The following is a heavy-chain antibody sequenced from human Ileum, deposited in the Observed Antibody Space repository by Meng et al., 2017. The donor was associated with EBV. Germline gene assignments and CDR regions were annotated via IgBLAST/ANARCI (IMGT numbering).Heavy chain of an antibody. D-gene: IGHD3-22*01. J-gene: IGHJ4*02. CDR2: TSHSGST. Sequence: QAQLQESGPGLVKPSETLSLTCAVAGGSMSRKDWWSWVRQPPGKGLEWIGETSHSGSTNYSTSLKGRVTISLDKSKNQLSLKLNSVTAADTAVYYCASSDYYRSDYRGQGTLVTVS. CDR3: ASSDYYRSDY. V-gene: IGHV4-4*02. CDR1: GGSMSRKDW.